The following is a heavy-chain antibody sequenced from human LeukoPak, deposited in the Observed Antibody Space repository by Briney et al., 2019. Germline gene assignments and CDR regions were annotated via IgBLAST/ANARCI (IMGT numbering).Heavy chain of an antibody. D-gene: IGHD5-12*01. V-gene: IGHV4-34*01. CDR1: GGSFSGYY. J-gene: IGHJ4*02. CDR3: VGHSGYDLRY. CDR2: INHSGST. Sequence: SETLSLTCAVYGGSFSGYYWSWIRQPPGKGLEWIGEINHSGSTHYNPSLKIRVTISVDTSKNKFSLKLSSVTAADTAVYCCVGHSGYDLRYWGQGTVVTVSS.